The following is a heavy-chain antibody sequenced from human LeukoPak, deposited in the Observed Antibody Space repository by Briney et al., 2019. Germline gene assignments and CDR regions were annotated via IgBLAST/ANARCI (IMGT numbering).Heavy chain of an antibody. CDR1: GGSFSGYY. V-gene: IGHV4-34*01. Sequence: SETLSLTCAVYGGSFSGYYWSWIRQPPGKGLEWIGEINHSGSTNYNPSHKSRVTISVDTSKNQFSLKLSSVTAADTAVYYCARGPSRDGYNSPLNWFDPWGQGTLVTVSS. CDR3: ARGPSRDGYNSPLNWFDP. J-gene: IGHJ5*02. CDR2: INHSGST. D-gene: IGHD5-24*01.